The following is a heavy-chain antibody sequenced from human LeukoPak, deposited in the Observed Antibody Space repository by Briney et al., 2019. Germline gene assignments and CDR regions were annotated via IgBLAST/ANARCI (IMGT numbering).Heavy chain of an antibody. J-gene: IGHJ5*01. CDR2: MSPNSGDT. Sequence: ASMKVSCKASGYTFTSSDINWVRQATGEGLEWMGWMSPNSGDTGYAQKFQGRVTMTRDTSINTAYMELSSLRSEDTAVYNCARVGLRGSGTHHDWFDSWGQGTLITVSS. D-gene: IGHD3-10*01. V-gene: IGHV1-8*01. CDR1: GYTFTSSD. CDR3: ARVGLRGSGTHHDWFDS.